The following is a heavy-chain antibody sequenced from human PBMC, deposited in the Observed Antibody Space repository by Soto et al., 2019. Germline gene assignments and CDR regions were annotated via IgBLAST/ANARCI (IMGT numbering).Heavy chain of an antibody. CDR1: GFTFSSYD. D-gene: IGHD3-9*01. CDR3: ARARKNYDILTGYPETYYYYGMDV. CDR2: IGTAGDT. J-gene: IGHJ6*02. V-gene: IGHV3-13*04. Sequence: PGGSLRLSCAASGFTFSSYDMHWVRQATGKGLEWVSAIGTAGDTYYPGSVKGRFTISRENAKNSLYLQMNSLRAGDTAVYYCARARKNYDILTGYPETYYYYGMDVWGQGTTVTVSS.